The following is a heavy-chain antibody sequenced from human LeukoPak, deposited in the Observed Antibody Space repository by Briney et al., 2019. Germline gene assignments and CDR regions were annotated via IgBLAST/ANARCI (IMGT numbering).Heavy chain of an antibody. CDR2: MNPSGST. J-gene: IGHJ6*03. Sequence: SDTLSLTCAVYGGSFSGYYWTWIRQTPEKGLEWIGEMNPSGSTNYSPSLKSRVTISVDTSKNQFSLELGSVTAAGTAVYYCASGGQDVTMIVVVMTAVSYYLDVWGKGTAVTVS. V-gene: IGHV4-34*01. D-gene: IGHD3-22*01. CDR3: ASGGQDVTMIVVVMTAVSYYLDV. CDR1: GGSFSGYY.